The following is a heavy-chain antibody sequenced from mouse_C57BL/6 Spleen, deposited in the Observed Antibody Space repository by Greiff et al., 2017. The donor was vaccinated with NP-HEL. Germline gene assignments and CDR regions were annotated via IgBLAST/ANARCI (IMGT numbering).Heavy chain of an antibody. D-gene: IGHD2-4*01. CDR2: IYPGNSDT. J-gene: IGHJ3*01. CDR1: GYTFTSYW. CDR3: TTYYDYLAWFAY. V-gene: IGHV1-5*01. Sequence: VQLQQSGTVLARPGASVKMSCKTSGYTFTSYWMHWVKQRPGQGLEWIGAIYPGNSDTSYNQKFKGKAKLTAVTSASTAYMELSSLTNEDSAVYYCTTYYDYLAWFAYWGQGTLVTVSA.